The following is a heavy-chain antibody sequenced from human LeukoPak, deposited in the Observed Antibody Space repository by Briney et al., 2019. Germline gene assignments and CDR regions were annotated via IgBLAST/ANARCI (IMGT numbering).Heavy chain of an antibody. CDR1: GGSFSGYY. Sequence: SETLSLTCAVYGGSFSGYYWSWIRQPPGKGLEWIGEINHSGSTNYNPSLKSRVTISVDTSKNQFSLELSSVTAADTAVYYCARMSSSGWYSHRKPFDYWGQGTLVTVSS. J-gene: IGHJ4*02. V-gene: IGHV4-34*01. CDR3: ARMSSSGWYSHRKPFDY. D-gene: IGHD6-19*01. CDR2: INHSGST.